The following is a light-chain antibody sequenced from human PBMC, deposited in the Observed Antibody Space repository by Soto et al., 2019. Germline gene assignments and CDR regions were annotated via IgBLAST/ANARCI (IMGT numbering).Light chain of an antibody. CDR3: SSHGGSNNFYV. CDR1: SSDIGAYNY. Sequence: QSALTQPPSASGSPGQSLTISCTGTSSDIGAYNYVSWYQQHPGKAPKLMIYEVTKRPSGVSDRFSASKSGNTASLTVSGLQAEDEADYYCSSHGGSNNFYVFGTGTKLTVL. CDR2: EVT. V-gene: IGLV2-8*01. J-gene: IGLJ1*01.